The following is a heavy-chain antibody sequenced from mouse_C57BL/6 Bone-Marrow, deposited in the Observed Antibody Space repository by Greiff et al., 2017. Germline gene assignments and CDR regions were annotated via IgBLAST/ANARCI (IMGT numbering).Heavy chain of an antibody. V-gene: IGHV1-55*01. J-gene: IGHJ3*01. CDR2: IYPGSGSS. CDR1: GYTFTSYW. D-gene: IGHD2-1*01. CDR3: ARSIFYSFAY. Sequence: QVQLQQSGAELVKPGASVKMSCKASGYTFTSYWITWVQQRPGQGLEWIGDIYPGSGSSNYTEQFKSKATLTVATSSNTAYMQLSSLTSEVSAVYYYARSIFYSFAYWGQGTLVTVSA.